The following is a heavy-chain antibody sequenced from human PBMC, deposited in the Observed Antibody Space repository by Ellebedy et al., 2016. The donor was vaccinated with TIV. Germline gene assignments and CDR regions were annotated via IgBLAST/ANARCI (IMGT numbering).Heavy chain of an antibody. CDR3: AKELVSRSSLSFDY. CDR2: IVAASDYT. J-gene: IGHJ4*02. V-gene: IGHV3-23*01. CDR1: GFTFRNHA. Sequence: PGGSLRLSCSASGFTFRNHAMAWVRQAQGKGLGWVSAIVAASDYTIYADSVKGSFTTSRDNFMNTLYLRMNSLRAEDTALYYCAKELVSRSSLSFDYWGQGIQVTVSS. D-gene: IGHD2-2*01.